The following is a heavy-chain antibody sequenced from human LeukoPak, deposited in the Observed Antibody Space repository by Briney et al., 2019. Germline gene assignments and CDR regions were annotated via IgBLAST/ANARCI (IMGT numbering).Heavy chain of an antibody. V-gene: IGHV4-4*07. CDR1: GVSISSYY. J-gene: IGHJ4*02. CDR3: ASEAGSSGWFLGAYFDY. CDR2: IYTSGST. D-gene: IGHD6-19*01. Sequence: VKPSETLSLTCTVSGVSISSYYWSCIRQPAGKGLEWIGRIYTSGSTNYNPSLKSRVTMSVDTSKNQFSLKLSSVTAADTAVYCCASEAGSSGWFLGAYFDYWGQGTLVTVSS.